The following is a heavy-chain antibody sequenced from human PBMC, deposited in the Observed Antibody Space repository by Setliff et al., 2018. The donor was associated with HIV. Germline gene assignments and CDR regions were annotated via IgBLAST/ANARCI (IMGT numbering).Heavy chain of an antibody. CDR3: VRDGSLAGLYFHYMDV. J-gene: IGHJ6*03. CDR2: ISWNADFT. CDR1: GFIFSNYA. V-gene: IGHV3-9*01. Sequence: SLRLSCAGSGFIFSNYAMYWVRQAPGKGLEWVSGISWNADFTAYAESTKGRFTISRDNARKSLYLQMNSLTTEETALYYCVRDGSLAGLYFHYMDVWGKGTTVTVSS. D-gene: IGHD6-19*01.